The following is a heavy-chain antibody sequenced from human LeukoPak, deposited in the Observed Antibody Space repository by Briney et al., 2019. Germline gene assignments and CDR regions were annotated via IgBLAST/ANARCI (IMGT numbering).Heavy chain of an antibody. CDR1: GFTFSSYA. V-gene: IGHV3-23*01. D-gene: IGHD3-22*01. CDR3: AKLDYYDTH. CDR2: ITGSSAST. J-gene: IGHJ4*02. Sequence: GGSLRLSCAASGFTFSSYAMSWVRQAPGKGLEWVSSITGSSASTYYADSVKGRFTISRDNSKNTLYLQMDSLRAEDMAVYFCAKLDYYDTHWGQGTLVTVSS.